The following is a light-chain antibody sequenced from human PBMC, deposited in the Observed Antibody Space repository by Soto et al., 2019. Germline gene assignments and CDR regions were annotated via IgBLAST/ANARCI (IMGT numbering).Light chain of an antibody. V-gene: IGKV1-5*01. CDR3: QQYTNPNNPWM. CDR2: DAS. J-gene: IGKJ2*01. CDR1: RTISTW. Sequence: DIQVTQSPPTLSASVGDRVTITCRASRTISTWMAWYQQKPGKAPKLLVYDASTLQSGVASRFRGSGSGTEFTVMISGLQPDDSATYYCQQYTNPNNPWMFAQGTKLEI.